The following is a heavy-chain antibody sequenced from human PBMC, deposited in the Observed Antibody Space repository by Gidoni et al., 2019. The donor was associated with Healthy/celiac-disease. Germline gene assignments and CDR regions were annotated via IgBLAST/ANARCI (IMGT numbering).Heavy chain of an antibody. Sequence: EVPLVESGGGLVKPGGSLRLSCAASGFTFRNAWMGWVRQAPGKGLEWVGRIKSKTDGGTTDYAAPVKGRFTSSRDDSKNTLYLQMNSLKTEDTAVYYCTTELLNWPPGDYWGQGTLVTVSS. V-gene: IGHV3-15*01. CDR3: TTELLNWPPGDY. J-gene: IGHJ4*02. CDR2: IKSKTDGGTT. CDR1: GFTFRNAW.